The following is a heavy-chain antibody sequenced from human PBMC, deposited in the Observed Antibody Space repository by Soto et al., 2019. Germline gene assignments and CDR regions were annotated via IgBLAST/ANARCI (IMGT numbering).Heavy chain of an antibody. CDR2: IYPGDSDT. CDR3: ARLSGYCSSTSCYDGGNWFDP. J-gene: IGHJ5*02. V-gene: IGHV5-51*01. Sequence: PGESLKISCKGSGYSFTSYWIGWVRQMPGKGLEWMGIIYPGDSDTRYSPSFQGQVTISADKSISTAYLQWSSLKASDTAMYYCARLSGYCSSTSCYDGGNWFDPWGQGTLVTVSS. CDR1: GYSFTSYW. D-gene: IGHD2-2*01.